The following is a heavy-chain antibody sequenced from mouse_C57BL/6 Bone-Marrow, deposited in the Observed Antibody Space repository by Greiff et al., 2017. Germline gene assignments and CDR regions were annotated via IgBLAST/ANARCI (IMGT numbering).Heavy chain of an antibody. D-gene: IGHD2-1*01. V-gene: IGHV1-61*01. Sequence: QVQLQQPGAELVRPGSSVKLSCKASGYTFTSYWMDWVKQRPGQGLEWIGNIHPSDSETHYNQKFKDKATLTVDKSSSTAYMQLSSLTSEDSAVYNCARWTYGKSYWGQGTTLTVSS. CDR1: GYTFTSYW. CDR3: ARWTYGKSY. CDR2: IHPSDSET. J-gene: IGHJ2*01.